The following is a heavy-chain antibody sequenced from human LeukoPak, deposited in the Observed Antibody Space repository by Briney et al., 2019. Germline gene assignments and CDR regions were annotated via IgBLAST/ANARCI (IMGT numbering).Heavy chain of an antibody. CDR2: INPNSGDA. J-gene: IGHJ4*02. Sequence: ASVKVSCKASGYTFTSYGISWVRQAPGQGPEWMGWINPNSGDANYPQKFQGRVTMTRDTSISTAYMEMSSLRSDDSAVYYCARGDYWGQGTLVTASS. CDR3: ARGDY. CDR1: GYTFTSYG. V-gene: IGHV1-2*02.